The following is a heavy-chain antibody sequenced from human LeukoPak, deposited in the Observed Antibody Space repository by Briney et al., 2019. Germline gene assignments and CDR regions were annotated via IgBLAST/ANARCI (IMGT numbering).Heavy chain of an antibody. J-gene: IGHJ5*02. CDR1: GYTFTGHY. V-gene: IGHV1-2*06. D-gene: IGHD3-16*02. CDR3: ARGLYDYVWGSYRLNWFDP. Sequence: ASVKVSCKASGYTFTGHYMHWVRQAPGQGLEWMGRINPNSGGTNYAQKFQGRVTMTRDTSISTAYMELSRLRSDDTAVYYCARGLYDYVWGSYRLNWFDPWGQGTLVTVSS. CDR2: INPNSGGT.